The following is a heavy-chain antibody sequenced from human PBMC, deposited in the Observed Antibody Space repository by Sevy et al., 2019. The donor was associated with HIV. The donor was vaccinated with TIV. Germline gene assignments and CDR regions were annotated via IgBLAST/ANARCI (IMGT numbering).Heavy chain of an antibody. V-gene: IGHV3-23*01. D-gene: IGHD2-8*01. CDR1: GFTFGDYA. J-gene: IGHJ4*02. Sequence: GGSLRLSCTASGFTFGDYAMSWFRQAPGKGLEWVSTLSFGCGEINYADSVKGRFTISRDNSKSSVYLQMNNLRPEDTAVYYCAREGCTKPHDYWGQGTLVTVS. CDR2: LSFGCGEI. CDR3: AREGCTKPHDY.